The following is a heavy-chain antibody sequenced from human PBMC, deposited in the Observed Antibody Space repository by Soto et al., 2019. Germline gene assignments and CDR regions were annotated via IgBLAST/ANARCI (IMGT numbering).Heavy chain of an antibody. J-gene: IGHJ6*02. D-gene: IGHD4-17*01. CDR2: INHSGST. V-gene: IGHV4-34*01. CDR1: GGSFSGYY. Sequence: SETLSLTCAVYGGSFSGYYWSWIRQPPGKGLEWIGEINHSGSTNYNPSLKSRVTISVDTSKNQFSLKLSSVTAADTAVYYCASGAPYGDPTLYYYGMDVWGQGTTVTVSS. CDR3: ASGAPYGDPTLYYYGMDV.